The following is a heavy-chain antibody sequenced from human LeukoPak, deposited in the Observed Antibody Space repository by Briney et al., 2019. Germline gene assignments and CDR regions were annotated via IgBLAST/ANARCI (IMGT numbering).Heavy chain of an antibody. D-gene: IGHD3-16*02. Sequence: ASVKVSCKVSGYTLTELSMHWVRQAPGKGLEWMGGFGPEDGETIYAQKFQGRVTMTEDTSTDTAYMELSSLRSEDTAVYYCATSLTVGGAISFDYWGQGTLVTVSS. CDR3: ATSLTVGGAISFDY. J-gene: IGHJ4*02. V-gene: IGHV1-24*01. CDR1: GYTLTELS. CDR2: FGPEDGET.